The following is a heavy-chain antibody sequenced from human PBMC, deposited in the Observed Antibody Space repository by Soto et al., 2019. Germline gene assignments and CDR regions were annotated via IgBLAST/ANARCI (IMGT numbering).Heavy chain of an antibody. CDR1: GGSISSSSYY. D-gene: IGHD2-15*01. CDR2: IYYSGST. J-gene: IGHJ4*02. V-gene: IGHV4-39*01. Sequence: SETLALTCTVSGGSISSSSYYWGWIRQPPGKGLEWIGSIYYSGSTYYNPSLKSRVTISVDTSKNQFSLKLSSVTAADTAVYYCARGSSEHNYFDYWGQGTLVTVSS. CDR3: ARGSSEHNYFDY.